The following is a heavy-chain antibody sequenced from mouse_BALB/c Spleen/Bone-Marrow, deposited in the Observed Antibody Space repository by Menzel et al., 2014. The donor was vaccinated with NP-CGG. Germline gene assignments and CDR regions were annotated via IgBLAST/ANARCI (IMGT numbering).Heavy chain of an antibody. CDR1: GFSLXSYG. Sequence: VHLVESGPGLVAPSQSLSITCTVSGFSLXSYGVHWVRQPPGKGLEWLGAIWAGGSTNYNSALMSRLSITKDNSKSQVFLEMDSLQTDDTAMYYCARVFTTATWGFAYWGQGTLVTVSA. V-gene: IGHV2-9*02. J-gene: IGHJ3*01. CDR3: ARVFTTATWGFAY. D-gene: IGHD1-2*01. CDR2: IWAGGST.